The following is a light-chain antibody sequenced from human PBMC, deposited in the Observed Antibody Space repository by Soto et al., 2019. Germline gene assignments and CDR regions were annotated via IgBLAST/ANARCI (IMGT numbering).Light chain of an antibody. CDR1: HSVTTH. CDR3: QQRSDSIT. V-gene: IGKV3-11*01. Sequence: EIVLTQSPDTLSLSPGERATLSCWASHSVTTHFAWFQQRPGQTPRLLIYDASTRAPGIPARFSGRGSGADCTLTISSLEPEDCAVYYCQQRSDSITFGQGTRLEIK. CDR2: DAS. J-gene: IGKJ5*01.